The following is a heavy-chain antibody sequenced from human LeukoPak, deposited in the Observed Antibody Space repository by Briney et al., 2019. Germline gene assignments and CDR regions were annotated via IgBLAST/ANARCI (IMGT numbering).Heavy chain of an antibody. D-gene: IGHD6-19*01. J-gene: IGHJ5*02. CDR1: GDSVSSNSAA. CDR3: ARDKPLFSSGWYESWRSHHNWFDP. Sequence: SQTLSLTCAISGDSVSSNSAAWNWIRQSPSRGLEWLGRTYYRSKWYNDYAVSVKSRITINPDTSKNQFSLQLNSVTPEDTAVYYCARDKPLFSSGWYESWRSHHNWFDPWGQGTLVTVSS. V-gene: IGHV6-1*01. CDR2: TYYRSKWYN.